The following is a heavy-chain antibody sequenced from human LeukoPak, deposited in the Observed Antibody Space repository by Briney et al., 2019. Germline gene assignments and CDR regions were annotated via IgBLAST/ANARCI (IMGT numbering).Heavy chain of an antibody. V-gene: IGHV1-24*01. CDR3: ATGGPYCSGGSCYSGPFDY. CDR1: GYTPTELS. J-gene: IGHJ4*01. Sequence: ASVKVSCKVSGYTPTELSMHWVRQAPGKGLEWMGGFDPEDGETIYAQKFQGRVTMTEDTSTDTAYMEPSSLRSEDTAVYYCATGGPYCSGGSCYSGPFDYWGHGTLVTVSS. D-gene: IGHD2-15*01. CDR2: FDPEDGET.